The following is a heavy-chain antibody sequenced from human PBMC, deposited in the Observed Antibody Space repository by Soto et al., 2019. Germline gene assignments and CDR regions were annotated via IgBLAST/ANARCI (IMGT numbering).Heavy chain of an antibody. J-gene: IGHJ4*02. CDR1: GFTFSTFW. CDR2: INSDGSNA. D-gene: IGHD2-2*01. Sequence: GGSLRLSCEASGFTFSTFWMHWVRQAPGEGLVWVSRINSDGSNANYADSVKGRFTISRDNAKNTLYLQMNSLRAEDTAGYYCARGGVPAAMAYWGQVTLVTVS. CDR3: ARGGVPAAMAY. V-gene: IGHV3-74*01.